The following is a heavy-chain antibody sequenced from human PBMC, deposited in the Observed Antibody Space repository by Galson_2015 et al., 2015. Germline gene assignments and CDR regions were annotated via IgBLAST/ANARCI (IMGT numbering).Heavy chain of an antibody. V-gene: IGHV3-23*01. Sequence: SLRLSCAAPGFTFNSYAMNWVRQAPGKGLEWVSGNSGSGGSTYYADSVKGRFTISRDISKNTLYLQMNSLRAEDTAVYYCAKDRGYSGYGYSGMEVWGQGTTVTVSS. CDR2: NSGSGGST. D-gene: IGHD5-12*01. CDR1: GFTFNSYA. J-gene: IGHJ6*02. CDR3: AKDRGYSGYGYSGMEV.